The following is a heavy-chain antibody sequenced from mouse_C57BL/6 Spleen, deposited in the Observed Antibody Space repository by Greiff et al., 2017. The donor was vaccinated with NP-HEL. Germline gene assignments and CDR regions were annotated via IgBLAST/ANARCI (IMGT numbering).Heavy chain of an antibody. CDR3: ARSGDYGSSFYWYFDV. CDR2: IFPGSGST. D-gene: IGHD1-1*01. Sequence: QVQLKQSGPELVKPGASVKISCKASGYTFTDYYINWVKQRPGQGLEWIGWIFPGSGSTYYNEKFKGKATLTVDKSSSTAYMLLSSLTSEDSAVYFCARSGDYGSSFYWYFDVWGTGTTVTVSS. V-gene: IGHV1-75*01. CDR1: GYTFTDYY. J-gene: IGHJ1*03.